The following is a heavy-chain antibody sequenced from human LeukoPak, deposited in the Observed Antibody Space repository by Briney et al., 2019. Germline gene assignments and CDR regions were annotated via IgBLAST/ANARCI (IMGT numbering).Heavy chain of an antibody. CDR2: ISGSGGST. V-gene: IGHV3-23*01. J-gene: IGHJ4*02. D-gene: IGHD1-1*01. Sequence: GGSLRLSCAASGFTFSSYAMSWVRQAPGKGLEWVSAISGSGGSTYYADSVKGRITISRDNSKNTLYLQMNSLRAEDTAVYYCARGRYDWNDVGYFDYWGQGTLVSVSS. CDR3: ARGRYDWNDVGYFDY. CDR1: GFTFSSYA.